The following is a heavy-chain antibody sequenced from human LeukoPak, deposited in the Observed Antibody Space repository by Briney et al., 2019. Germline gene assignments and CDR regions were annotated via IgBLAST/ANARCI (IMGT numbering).Heavy chain of an antibody. V-gene: IGHV3-30*18. CDR2: ISYDGSNK. J-gene: IGHJ6*02. CDR1: GFTFSSYG. Sequence: TGGSLRLSCAASGFTFSSYGMHWVRQAPGKGLEWVAVISYDGSNKYYADSVKGRFTISRDNSENTLYLQMNSLRAEDTAVYYCAKDALSAKWVTLQKSYGMDVWGQGTTVTVSS. CDR3: AKDALSAKWVTLQKSYGMDV. D-gene: IGHD4-11*01.